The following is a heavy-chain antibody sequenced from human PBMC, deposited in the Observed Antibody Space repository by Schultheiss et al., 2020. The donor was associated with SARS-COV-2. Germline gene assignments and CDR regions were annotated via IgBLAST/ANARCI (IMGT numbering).Heavy chain of an antibody. CDR2: INPNSGGT. D-gene: IGHD2-2*01. Sequence: ASVKVSCKASGYTFTGYYMHWVRQAPGQGLEWMGWINPNSGGTNYAQKFQGWVTMTRDTSISTAYMELSSLRSEDTAVYYCARLRAPYCSSTSCTFDPWGQGTLVTVSS. CDR1: GYTFTGYY. V-gene: IGHV1-2*04. J-gene: IGHJ5*02. CDR3: ARLRAPYCSSTSCTFDP.